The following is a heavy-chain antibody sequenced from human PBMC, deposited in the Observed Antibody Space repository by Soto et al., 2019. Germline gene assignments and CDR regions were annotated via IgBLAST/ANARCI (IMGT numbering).Heavy chain of an antibody. J-gene: IGHJ4*02. CDR1: GLTFSSYA. V-gene: IGHV3-30-3*01. Sequence: PGGSLRLSCAASGLTFSSYAMHWVRQAPGKGLEWVAVISYDGSNKYYADSVKGRFTISRDNSKNTLYLQMNSLRAEDTAVYYCARDRFVDDFILAPRFDYWGQGTLVTVSS. CDR2: ISYDGSNK. CDR3: ARDRFVDDFILAPRFDY. D-gene: IGHD3-3*01.